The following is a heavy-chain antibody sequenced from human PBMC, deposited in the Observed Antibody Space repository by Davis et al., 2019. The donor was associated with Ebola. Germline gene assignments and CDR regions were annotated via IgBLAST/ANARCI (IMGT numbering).Heavy chain of an antibody. CDR3: ARLYTGTSFGFEGFDS. Sequence: ASVTVSCKTSGYSFISYGISWVRQAPGQGLEWMGWINNYNGETNYAQKFQGRVTTTTDASTSTAYMELRSLTSDDTAVYYCARLYTGTSFGFEGFDSWGQGTLVTVSS. J-gene: IGHJ4*02. CDR2: INNYNGET. CDR1: GYSFISYG. V-gene: IGHV1-18*04. D-gene: IGHD3-10*01.